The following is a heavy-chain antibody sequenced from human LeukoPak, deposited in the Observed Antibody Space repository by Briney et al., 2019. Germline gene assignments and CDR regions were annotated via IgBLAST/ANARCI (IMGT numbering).Heavy chain of an antibody. Sequence: PSETLSLTCTVSGGSIGSHYWTWIRQTPGKGLEWIGYVYDIGSTKYNPSLKSRVTVSVDTSKNQFSLKLSSVTAADTAVYYCARVSGTMIVRGRSAFDIWGQGTMVTVSS. CDR1: GGSIGSHY. D-gene: IGHD3-22*01. CDR3: ARVSGTMIVRGRSAFDI. CDR2: VYDIGST. V-gene: IGHV4-59*11. J-gene: IGHJ3*02.